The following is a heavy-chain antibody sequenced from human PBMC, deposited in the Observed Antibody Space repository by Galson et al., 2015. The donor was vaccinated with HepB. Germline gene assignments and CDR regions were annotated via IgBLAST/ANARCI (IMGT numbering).Heavy chain of an antibody. D-gene: IGHD2-2*01. J-gene: IGHJ3*02. V-gene: IGHV5-51*01. CDR2: IYPGDSDT. Sequence: AEVKKPGESLKISCKGSGSSFTSYWIGWVRQMPGEGLEWMGIIYPGDSDTRYSPSFQGQVTISADKSISTAYLQWSSLKASDTAMYYCASISSRGSSRDAFDIWGQGTMVTVSS. CDR1: GSSFTSYW. CDR3: ASISSRGSSRDAFDI.